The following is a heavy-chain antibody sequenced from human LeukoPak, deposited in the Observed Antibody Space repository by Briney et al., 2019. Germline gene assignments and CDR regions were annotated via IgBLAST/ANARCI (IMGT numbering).Heavy chain of an antibody. CDR2: IYYSGST. V-gene: IGHV4-59*01. CDR1: GGSISSYY. CDR3: VRDWNYGWFDP. J-gene: IGHJ5*02. D-gene: IGHD1-7*01. Sequence: PSETLSLTCTVSGGSISSYYWSWLRQPPGKGLEWIGYIYYSGSTNYNPSLRSRVTISVDTSKNQFSLKLSSVTAADTAVYYCVRDWNYGWFDPWGQGTLVTVSS.